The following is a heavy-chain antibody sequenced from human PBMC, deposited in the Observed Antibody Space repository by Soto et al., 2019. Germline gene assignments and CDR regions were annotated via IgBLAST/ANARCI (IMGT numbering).Heavy chain of an antibody. V-gene: IGHV1-69*01. J-gene: IGHJ4*02. CDR3: AKVIAVAGYREYYFDY. D-gene: IGHD6-19*01. Sequence: QVQLVQSGAEVKKPGSSVKVSCKASGGTFSSYAISWVRQAPGQGLEWMGGIIPIFGTANYAQKFQGSVTITADESTSTAYMELSSLRAEDTAVYYCAKVIAVAGYREYYFDYWGQGPLVTVSS. CDR1: GGTFSSYA. CDR2: IIPIFGTA.